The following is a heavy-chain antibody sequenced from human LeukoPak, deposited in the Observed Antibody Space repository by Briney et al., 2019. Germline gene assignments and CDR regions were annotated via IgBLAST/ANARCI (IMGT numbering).Heavy chain of an antibody. V-gene: IGHV3-30*04. D-gene: IGHD6-6*01. Sequence: GGSLRLSCAASGFTFSSYAMHWVRQAPGKGLEWVAVISYDGSNKYYADSVKGRFTISRDNSKSTLYLQMNSLRTEDTAVYYCAKDRYSSSPGDWGQGTLVTVSS. CDR1: GFTFSSYA. CDR3: AKDRYSSSPGD. CDR2: ISYDGSNK. J-gene: IGHJ4*02.